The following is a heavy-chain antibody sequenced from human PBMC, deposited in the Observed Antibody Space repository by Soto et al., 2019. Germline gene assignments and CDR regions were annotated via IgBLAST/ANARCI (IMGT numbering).Heavy chain of an antibody. CDR1: GFTFSSYD. J-gene: IGHJ3*02. V-gene: IGHV3-13*01. Sequence: PGGSLRLSCAASGFTFSSYDMHWVRQATGKGLEWVSAIGTAGDTYYPGSVKGRFTISRENAKNSLYLQMNSLRAEDTAVYYCARGLRYFDWLPNDAFDIWGQGTMVT. CDR2: IGTAGDT. CDR3: ARGLRYFDWLPNDAFDI. D-gene: IGHD3-9*01.